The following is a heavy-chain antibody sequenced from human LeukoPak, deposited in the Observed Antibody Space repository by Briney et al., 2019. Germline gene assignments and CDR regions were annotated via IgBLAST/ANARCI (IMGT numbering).Heavy chain of an antibody. CDR1: GDSISSYY. Sequence: SETLSLTCTVSGDSISSYYWSWIRQPPGKGLEWIGYIYTSGSTNYNPSLKSRVTISVDTSKNQFSLKLSSVTAADTAVYYCARQAPLPPRAFDPWGQGTLVTVSS. CDR2: IYTSGST. J-gene: IGHJ5*02. CDR3: ARQAPLPPRAFDP. V-gene: IGHV4-4*09.